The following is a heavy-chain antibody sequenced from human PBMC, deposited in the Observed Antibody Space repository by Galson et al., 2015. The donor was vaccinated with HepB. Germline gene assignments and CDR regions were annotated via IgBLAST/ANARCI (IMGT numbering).Heavy chain of an antibody. J-gene: IGHJ4*02. Sequence: PSSGLEWLGRTYYRSKWYSEYAPSVRSRITVNPDTSRNQFSLQLISLTPEDTAVYYCARGDGYSFDYWAQGTLVTVSS. CDR3: ARGDGYSFDY. V-gene: IGHV6-1*01. CDR2: TYYRSKWYS. D-gene: IGHD5-24*01.